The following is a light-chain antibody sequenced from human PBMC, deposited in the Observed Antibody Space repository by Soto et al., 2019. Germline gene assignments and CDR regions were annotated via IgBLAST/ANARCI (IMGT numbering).Light chain of an antibody. J-gene: IGLJ1*01. CDR3: LSYTGTSTPYV. CDR2: EVT. V-gene: IGLV2-14*01. Sequence: QSVLTQPASASGSPGQSITISCTGTSSGFGTYNYVSWYQQHPGKAPKLMIYEVTNRPSGVSDRFSGSRSGNTASLTISGLQAEDEADYYCLSYTGTSTPYVFGTGTKLTVL. CDR1: SSGFGTYNY.